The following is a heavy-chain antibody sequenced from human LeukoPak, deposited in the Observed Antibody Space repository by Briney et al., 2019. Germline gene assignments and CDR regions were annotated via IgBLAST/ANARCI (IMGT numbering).Heavy chain of an antibody. CDR1: GFTFNNYG. Sequence: PGGSLRLSCAASGFTFNNYGMNWVRQAPGKGLEWVSVISASGDATFYADSVKGRFTTSRDNSKNTLYLQMNSLRAEDTAIYYCAKAGVAWVPRYFDSWGQGTLVTVSS. J-gene: IGHJ4*02. D-gene: IGHD3-10*01. V-gene: IGHV3-23*01. CDR3: AKAGVAWVPRYFDS. CDR2: ISASGDAT.